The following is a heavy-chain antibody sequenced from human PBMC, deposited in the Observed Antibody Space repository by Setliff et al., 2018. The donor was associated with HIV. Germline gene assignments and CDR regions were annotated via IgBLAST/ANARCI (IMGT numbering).Heavy chain of an antibody. CDR3: ARHVSVGPTYYYDS. CDR1: GGTFSNYS. D-gene: IGHD3-3*01. Sequence: SVKVSCKASGGTFSNYSISWVRQVPGQGLAWVGGIIPRFHISNYARKFQGRVTITADEATTTAYMELSSLRSEDTAVYYCARHVSVGPTYYYDSWGQGTLVTVSS. J-gene: IGHJ4*02. CDR2: IIPRFHIS. V-gene: IGHV1-69*13.